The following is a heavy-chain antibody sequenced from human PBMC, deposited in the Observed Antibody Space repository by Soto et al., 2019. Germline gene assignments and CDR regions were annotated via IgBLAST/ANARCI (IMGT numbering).Heavy chain of an antibody. CDR3: ARDQEKGLQLLVPDLEKTSNWFDP. V-gene: IGHV4-4*02. CDR1: GGSISSSNW. CDR2: IFHSGST. Sequence: QVQLQESGPGLVKPSGTLSLTCAVSGGSISSSNWWCLVRQSPGKELVWIGEIFHSGSTNYNPSLKSRVTKSVEKSKNQFSLKLTSVIDADSAVYYFARDQEKGLQLLVPDLEKTSNWFDPCGQVTLVTVSS. D-gene: IGHD6-19*01. J-gene: IGHJ5*02.